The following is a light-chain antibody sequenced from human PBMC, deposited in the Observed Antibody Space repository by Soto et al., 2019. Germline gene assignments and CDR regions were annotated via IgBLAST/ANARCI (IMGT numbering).Light chain of an antibody. V-gene: IGKV1-5*03. CDR3: EQYNSYSRT. CDR2: KAS. J-gene: IGKJ2*02. CDR1: QSISSW. Sequence: DIQMTQSPSTLSASVGDRVTITCRASQSISSWLAWYQQKPGKAPKLLIYKASSLDSGVPSRFSGSGSGTEFTLTISSLQPDDFATYYCEQYNSYSRTFGHGTKLVIK.